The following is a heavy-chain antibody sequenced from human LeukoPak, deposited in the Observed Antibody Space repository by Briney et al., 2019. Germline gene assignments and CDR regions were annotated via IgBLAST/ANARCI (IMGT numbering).Heavy chain of an antibody. J-gene: IGHJ5*02. CDR1: GGTFSSYT. Sequence: SVKVSCKASGGTFSSYTISWVRQAPGQGLEWMGRIIPILGIANYAQKFQGRVTITADKSTSTAYMELSSLRSGDTAVYYCARANWGSENWFDPWGQGTLVTVSS. CDR3: ARANWGSENWFDP. V-gene: IGHV1-69*02. D-gene: IGHD7-27*01. CDR2: IIPILGIA.